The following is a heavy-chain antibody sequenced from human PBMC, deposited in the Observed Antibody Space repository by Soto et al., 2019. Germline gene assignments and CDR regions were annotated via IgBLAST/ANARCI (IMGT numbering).Heavy chain of an antibody. CDR3: ARSLLVPTDPDG. CDR1: GYTFTSYA. J-gene: IGHJ4*02. CDR2: INADNGNT. Sequence: QVQLVQSGAEVKKPGASVKVSCKASGYTFTSYAMHWVRQAPGQRLEWMGWINADNGNTKYSQKFQGRVTITRNTSASTAYMERNSLRSEDTAGYYGARSLLVPTDPDGWGQGALGTVSS. D-gene: IGHD3-22*01. V-gene: IGHV1-3*01.